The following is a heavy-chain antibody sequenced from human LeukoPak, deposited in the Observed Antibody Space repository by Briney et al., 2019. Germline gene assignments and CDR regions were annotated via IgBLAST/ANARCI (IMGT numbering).Heavy chain of an antibody. J-gene: IGHJ4*02. CDR1: DDSITIYY. D-gene: IGHD5-24*01. CDR2: IYTSGST. V-gene: IGHV4-4*08. CDR3: AARRDGYNRDLVVDY. Sequence: SETLSLTCTVSDDSITIYYWSWIRQPPGKGLEWIGRIYTSGSTNYNPSLKSRVTISVDTSKNQFSLKLSSVTAADTAVYYCAARRDGYNRDLVVDYWGQGTLVTVSS.